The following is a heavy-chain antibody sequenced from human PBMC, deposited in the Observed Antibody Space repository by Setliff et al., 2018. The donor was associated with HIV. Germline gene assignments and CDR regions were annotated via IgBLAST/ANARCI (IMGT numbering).Heavy chain of an antibody. J-gene: IGHJ1*01. CDR1: GYTFTGYY. Sequence: ASVKVSCKASGYTFTGYYMHWVRQAPGQGLEWMGWINPNSGGTNYAQKFQGRVTMTRDTSISIAYMELSRLRSDDTAVYYCARLPGGVAHDEYFQHWGQGTLVTVSS. CDR2: INPNSGGT. D-gene: IGHD3-3*01. V-gene: IGHV1-2*02. CDR3: ARLPGGVAHDEYFQH.